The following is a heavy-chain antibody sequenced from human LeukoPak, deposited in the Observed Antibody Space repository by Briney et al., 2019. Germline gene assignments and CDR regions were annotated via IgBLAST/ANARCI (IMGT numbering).Heavy chain of an antibody. CDR3: ARDKGSYYNWFDP. CDR2: IYYSGST. Sequence: PSETLSLTCTVSGGSISSYYRSWIRQPPGKGLEWIGYIYYSGSTNYNPSLKSRVTISVDTSKNQFSLKLSSVTAADTAVYYCARDKGSYYNWFDPWGQGTLVTVSS. V-gene: IGHV4-59*01. CDR1: GGSISSYY. D-gene: IGHD1-26*01. J-gene: IGHJ5*02.